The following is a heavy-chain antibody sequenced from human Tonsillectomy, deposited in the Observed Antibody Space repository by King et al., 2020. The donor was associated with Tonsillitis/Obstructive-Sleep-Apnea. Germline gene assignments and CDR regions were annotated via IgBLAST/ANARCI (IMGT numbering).Heavy chain of an antibody. CDR1: GGSFSGYY. Sequence: VQLQQWGAGLLKPSETLSLTCAVYGGSFSGYYWNWIRQPPGKGLEWIGEINHSGTTNYNPSLNSRFTISVETSKNQFSLKLSSVTAADTTVYYCARARSSGDYIWGSYRILDYWGQGTLVTVSS. CDR3: ARARSSGDYIWGSYRILDY. D-gene: IGHD3-16*02. CDR2: INHSGTT. J-gene: IGHJ4*02. V-gene: IGHV4-34*01.